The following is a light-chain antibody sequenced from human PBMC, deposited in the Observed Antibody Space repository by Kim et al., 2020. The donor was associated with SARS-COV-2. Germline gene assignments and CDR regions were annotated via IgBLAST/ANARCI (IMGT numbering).Light chain of an antibody. J-gene: IGLJ2*01. CDR1: SSDVGGYNY. CDR3: CSYAGSYNVV. CDR2: DVS. Sequence: QSALTQPRSVSGSPGQSVTISCTGTSSDVGGYNYVSWYQQHPGKAPKLMIYDVSKRPSGVPDRFSGSKSGNTASLTISGLQAEDEADYDCCSYAGSYNVVFGGGTQLTVL. V-gene: IGLV2-11*01.